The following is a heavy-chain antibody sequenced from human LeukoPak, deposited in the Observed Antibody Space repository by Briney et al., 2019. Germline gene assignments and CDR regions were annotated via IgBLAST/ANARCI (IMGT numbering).Heavy chain of an antibody. Sequence: NPSETLSLTCGVSGGSIRSTNWWSWVRPPPGQGLEWIGEISLTGETNYNPSLNGRVTMSLDGSRNQLSLTLTSVTAADTAIYYCSRESGAFCPFGYWGQGTLVIVPP. D-gene: IGHD1-26*01. CDR1: GGSIRSTNW. J-gene: IGHJ4*02. V-gene: IGHV4-4*02. CDR2: ISLTGET. CDR3: SRESGAFCPFGY.